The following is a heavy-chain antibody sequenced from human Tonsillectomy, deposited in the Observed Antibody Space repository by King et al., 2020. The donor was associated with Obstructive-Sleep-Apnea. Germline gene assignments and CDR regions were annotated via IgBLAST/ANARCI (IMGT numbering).Heavy chain of an antibody. CDR2: IPYDGSNE. CDR1: GFSFSTYA. V-gene: IGHV3-30-3*01. CDR3: ARGGYFDWFDFDI. D-gene: IGHD3-9*01. Sequence: VQLVESGGGVGQPGRSLRLSCAASGFSFSTYAMYWVRQAPGKGLEWLAFIPYDGSNEYYADSVKGLFTISRDNSKNTLYLQMNSLRAEDTALYYCARGGYFDWFDFDIWGQGTMVTVSS. J-gene: IGHJ3*02.